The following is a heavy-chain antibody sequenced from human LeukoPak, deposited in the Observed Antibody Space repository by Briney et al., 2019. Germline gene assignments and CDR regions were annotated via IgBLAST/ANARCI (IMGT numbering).Heavy chain of an antibody. J-gene: IGHJ4*02. V-gene: IGHV1-2*02. Sequence: ASVKVSCKASGYTFTAYYMHWVRQAPGQGLEWMGWINPNSGGTNSSQKFQDRVTLTRDTSISTAYMELGSLRSDDTAIYYCARAYGSGSSYHPDYWGQGTLVTVST. CDR1: GYTFTAYY. CDR2: INPNSGGT. D-gene: IGHD3-10*01. CDR3: ARAYGSGSSYHPDY.